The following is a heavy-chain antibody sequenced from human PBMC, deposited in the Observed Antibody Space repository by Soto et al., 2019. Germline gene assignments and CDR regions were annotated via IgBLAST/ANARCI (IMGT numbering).Heavy chain of an antibody. CDR1: GFIFSGYA. V-gene: IGHV3-30-3*01. D-gene: IGHD5-12*01. Sequence: QVQLVECGGGVVQPGRSLRLSCAASGFIFSGYAMHWVRQAPGKGLEWVAVISYDGNTKYYADSVKGRFTVSRDNSKNTLYGQMNNLSAEDTAMYYCAKETSAYEIDYWGQVTLVTVSS. CDR2: ISYDGNTK. CDR3: AKETSAYEIDY. J-gene: IGHJ4*02.